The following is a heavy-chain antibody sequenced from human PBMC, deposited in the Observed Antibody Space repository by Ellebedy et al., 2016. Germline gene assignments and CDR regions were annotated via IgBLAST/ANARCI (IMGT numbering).Heavy chain of an antibody. D-gene: IGHD3-3*01. Sequence: GESLKISCAASGFTFSSYGMHWVRQAPGKGLEWVAVIWYDGSNKYYADSVKGRFTISRDNSKNTLYLQMNSLRAEDTAVYYCARDRREYDFWSGYFYQTFDYWGQGTLVTVSS. J-gene: IGHJ4*02. CDR3: ARDRREYDFWSGYFYQTFDY. V-gene: IGHV3-33*01. CDR1: GFTFSSYG. CDR2: IWYDGSNK.